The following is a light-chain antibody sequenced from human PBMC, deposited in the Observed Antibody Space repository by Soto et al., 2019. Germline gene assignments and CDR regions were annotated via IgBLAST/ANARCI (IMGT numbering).Light chain of an antibody. CDR1: HSVIMSY. V-gene: IGKV3-20*01. CDR2: GXS. CDR3: QQYGRAPVT. Sequence: EVVLTQSPGTLFLSPGERATLYXRASHSVIMSYLAWYQQKPGXAPRLXXDGXSSRATGSPDRFSGSGSATDFTLTISRRDPNDLEVYDCQQYGRAPVTFGQGTKVDIK. J-gene: IGKJ1*01.